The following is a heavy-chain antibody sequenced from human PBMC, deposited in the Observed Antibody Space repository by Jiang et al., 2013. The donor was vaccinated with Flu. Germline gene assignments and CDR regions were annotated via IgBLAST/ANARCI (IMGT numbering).Heavy chain of an antibody. Sequence: PGASVKVSCKASGYTFTSYAMNWVRQAPGQGLEWMGWINTNTGNPTYAQGFTGRFVFSLDTSVSTAYLQISSLKAEDTAVYYCARDGTTGTYDAFDIWGQGTMVTVSS. J-gene: IGHJ3*02. CDR1: GYTFTSYA. D-gene: IGHD1-1*01. CDR2: INTNTGNP. CDR3: ARDGTTGTYDAFDI. V-gene: IGHV7-4-1*02.